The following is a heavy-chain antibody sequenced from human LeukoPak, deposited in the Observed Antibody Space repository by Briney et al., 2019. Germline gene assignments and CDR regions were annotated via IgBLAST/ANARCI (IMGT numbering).Heavy chain of an antibody. D-gene: IGHD3-9*01. CDR3: ARVQQSQIDYYFDY. CDR2: IYYSGST. Sequence: PSETLSLTCTVSGGSITSNSYYWGWIRQPPGKGLEWIGSIYYSGSTYYNPSLKSRVTISIDTSKNQFSLKLSSVTAADTAVYYCARVQQSQIDYYFDYWGQGTLVTVSS. J-gene: IGHJ4*02. V-gene: IGHV4-39*07. CDR1: GGSITSNSYY.